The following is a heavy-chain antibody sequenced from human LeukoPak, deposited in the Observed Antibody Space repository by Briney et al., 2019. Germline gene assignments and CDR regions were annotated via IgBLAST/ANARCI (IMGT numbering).Heavy chain of an antibody. V-gene: IGHV1-8*01. CDR3: ARGRGGTVVRGYLDY. CDR1: GYTFTNYD. Sequence: GASVKVSCKASGYTFTNYDIMWVRQATGQGPEWMGWMNSNSGNTGYAQKFQGRVTITRDTSINTAYMELHSLTSEDTAVYYCARGRGGTVVRGYLDYWGQGTLVTVSS. D-gene: IGHD3-10*01. J-gene: IGHJ4*02. CDR2: MNSNSGNT.